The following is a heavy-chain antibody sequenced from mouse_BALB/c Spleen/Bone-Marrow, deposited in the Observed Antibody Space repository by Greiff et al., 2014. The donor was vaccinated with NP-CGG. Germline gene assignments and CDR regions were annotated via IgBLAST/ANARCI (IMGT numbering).Heavy chain of an antibody. J-gene: IGHJ2*01. CDR3: ARRGTGTGSYYFDY. CDR2: ISSVGSYT. Sequence: EVKLMESGGDLVKPGGSLKLSCAASGFTFSNYGMSWVRQTPDKRLGWVATISSVGSYTYYPDSVKGRFTISRDNAKNTLFLQMSSLKSEDTAMYYCARRGTGTGSYYFDYWGQGTTLTVSS. D-gene: IGHD4-1*01. CDR1: GFTFSNYG. V-gene: IGHV5-6*02.